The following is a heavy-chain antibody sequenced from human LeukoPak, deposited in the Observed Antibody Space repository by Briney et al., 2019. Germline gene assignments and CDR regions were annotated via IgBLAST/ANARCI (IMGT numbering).Heavy chain of an antibody. J-gene: IGHJ4*02. D-gene: IGHD2-2*01. V-gene: IGHV3-23*01. Sequence: GGSLRLSCAASGFTFNNYAMNWVRQAPGKGLEWVSAISGSGDSTYYADSVKGRFTISSDNSKNTLCLQMNSLRAEDTAVYYCAKGYQLVSYFDYWGQGTLVTVSS. CDR3: AKGYQLVSYFDY. CDR1: GFTFNNYA. CDR2: ISGSGDST.